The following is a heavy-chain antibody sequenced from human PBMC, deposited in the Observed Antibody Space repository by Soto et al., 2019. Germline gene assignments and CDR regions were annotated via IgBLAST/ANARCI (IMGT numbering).Heavy chain of an antibody. CDR1: GFSLITSGVG. CDR3: APRNYYHSRGVSSDVGFFAY. Sequence: QITLKESGPTLMEPTQTLTLTCTFSGFSLITSGVGVGWIRQPPGKALECLALIYWDDDKRYSPSLKSRRTIPKDTSKNPLVPTITNMAPVDTATYYCAPRNYYHSRGVSSDVGFFAYWGQGTLVTVSS. CDR2: IYWDDDK. D-gene: IGHD3-22*01. J-gene: IGHJ4*02. V-gene: IGHV2-5*02.